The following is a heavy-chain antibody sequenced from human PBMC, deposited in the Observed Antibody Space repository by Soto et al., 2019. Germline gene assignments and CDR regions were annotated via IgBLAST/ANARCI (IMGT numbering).Heavy chain of an antibody. J-gene: IGHJ4*02. CDR2: ISGSGGST. CDR3: AKQKIVVVTPCDY. D-gene: IGHD3-22*01. CDR1: GFTFSSYA. V-gene: IGHV3-23*01. Sequence: EVQLLESGGGLVQPGGSLRLSCAASGFTFSSYAMSWVRQAPGKGLEWVSAISGSGGSTYYADSVKGRFTISRDNSKNTLYLQMNSLRAGDTAVYYCAKQKIVVVTPCDYWGQGTLVTVSS.